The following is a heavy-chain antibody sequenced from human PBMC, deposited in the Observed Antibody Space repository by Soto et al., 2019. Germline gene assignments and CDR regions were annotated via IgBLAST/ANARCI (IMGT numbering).Heavy chain of an antibody. CDR1: GGSISSYY. Sequence: PSETLSLTCTVSGGSISSYYWSWIRQPPGKGLEWIGYIYYSGSTNYNPSLKSRVTISVDTSKNQFSLKLSSVTAADTAVYYCARDLIFGRSSSWGQGTRVTVSS. CDR2: IYYSGST. CDR3: ARDLIFGRSSS. J-gene: IGHJ5*02. D-gene: IGHD3-16*01. V-gene: IGHV4-59*01.